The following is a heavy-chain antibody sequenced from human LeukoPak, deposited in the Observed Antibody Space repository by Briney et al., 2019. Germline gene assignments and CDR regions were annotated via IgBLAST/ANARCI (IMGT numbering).Heavy chain of an antibody. J-gene: IGHJ4*02. D-gene: IGHD6-13*01. Sequence: PSETLSLTCTVSGGSISSTSDYWGWIRQPPGQGLEWIGSIYFKGNTYFNPSLKSRVSMSVDTSKNHFSLKLGSVTAADTAVYYCARSPVAAARQIDYWGQGTPVTVSS. CDR3: ARSPVAAARQIDY. CDR2: IYFKGNT. V-gene: IGHV4-39*07. CDR1: GGSISSTSDY.